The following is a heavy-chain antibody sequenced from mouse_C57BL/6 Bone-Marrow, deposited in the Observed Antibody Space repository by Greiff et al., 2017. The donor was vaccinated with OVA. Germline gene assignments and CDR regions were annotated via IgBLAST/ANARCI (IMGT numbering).Heavy chain of an antibody. J-gene: IGHJ4*01. D-gene: IGHD1-1*01. CDR2: IWSDGST. Sequence: VMLVESGPGLVAPSQSLSITCTVSGFSLTSYGVHWVRQPPGKGLEWLVVIWSDGSTTYNSALKSRLSISKDNSKSQVFLKMNSLQTDDTAMYYCAIYGSSYNYAMDYWGQGTSVTVSS. CDR3: AIYGSSYNYAMDY. CDR1: GFSLTSYG. V-gene: IGHV2-6*03.